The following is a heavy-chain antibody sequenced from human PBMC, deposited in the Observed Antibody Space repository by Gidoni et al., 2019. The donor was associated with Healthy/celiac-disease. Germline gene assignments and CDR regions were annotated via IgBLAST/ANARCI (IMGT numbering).Heavy chain of an antibody. CDR2: RTLDGSAK. CDR1: GFTFSRYW. CDR3: ARDPSGYSSSWWTYYYYMDV. J-gene: IGHJ6*03. D-gene: IGHD6-13*01. Sequence: EVQLVESGGGLVEHGGSLRLSCAASGFTFSRYWMSWVRQGPGKGLDCVANRTLDGSAKYYVDSMKGRFTISRANAKNSLALQMNSLRAEDTDVYSCARDPSGYSSSWWTYYYYMDVWGKGTTVTVSS. V-gene: IGHV3-7*03.